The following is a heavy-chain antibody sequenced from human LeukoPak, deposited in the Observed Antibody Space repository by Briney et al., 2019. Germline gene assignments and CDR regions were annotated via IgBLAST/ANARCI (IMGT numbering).Heavy chain of an antibody. V-gene: IGHV4-38-2*02. Sequence: SETLSLTCTVSGYSISSGYYWGWIRQPPGKGLEWIGSIYHSGSTYYNPSLKSRVTISVDTSKNQFSLKLSSVTAADTAVYYCAREPAAIGGSFDYWGQGTLVTVSS. CDR1: GYSISSGYY. J-gene: IGHJ4*02. CDR2: IYHSGST. D-gene: IGHD2-2*01. CDR3: AREPAAIGGSFDY.